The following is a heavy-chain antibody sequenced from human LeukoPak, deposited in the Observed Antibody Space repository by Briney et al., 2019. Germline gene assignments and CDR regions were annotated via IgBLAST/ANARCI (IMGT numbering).Heavy chain of an antibody. J-gene: IGHJ4*02. D-gene: IGHD3-10*01. CDR3: AKNTSPWISGFDY. CDR2: ISGSGGST. CDR1: GFTVSSNY. Sequence: GGSLRLSCAASGFTVSSNYMSWVRQAPGKGLERVSTISGSGGSTYYADSVKGRFTISRDNSKSTLYLHMNSLSAEDTAVYYCAKNTSPWISGFDYWGQGTLVTVSS. V-gene: IGHV3-23*01.